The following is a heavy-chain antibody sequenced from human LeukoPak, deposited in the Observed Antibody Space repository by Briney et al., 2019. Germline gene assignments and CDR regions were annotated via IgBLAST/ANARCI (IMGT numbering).Heavy chain of an antibody. D-gene: IGHD5-18*01. Sequence: SETLSLTCTVSGGSISSSSYYWGWIRQPPGKGLEWIGSIYYSGSTYYNPSLKSRVTISVDTSKNQFSLKLSSVTAADTAVYYCARDIRYSYGYREWFDPWGQGTLVTVSS. CDR2: IYYSGST. CDR3: ARDIRYSYGYREWFDP. CDR1: GGSISSSSYY. J-gene: IGHJ5*02. V-gene: IGHV4-39*07.